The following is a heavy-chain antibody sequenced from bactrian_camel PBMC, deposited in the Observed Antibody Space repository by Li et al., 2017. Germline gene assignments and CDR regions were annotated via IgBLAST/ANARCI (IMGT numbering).Heavy chain of an antibody. J-gene: IGHJ4*01. CDR2: IYTATYPGDSRA. CDR3: ATKVWVGSSY. CDR1: GYTYTAGC. D-gene: IGHD3*01. Sequence: HVQLVESGGGSVQAGGSLVLSCAASGYTYTAGCMGWFRQAPGKEREGVAVIYTATYPGDSRAYYADSVKGRFTISRDDAKNTLSLQMNSLKTENTAVYYCATKVWVGSSYWGQGTQVTVS. V-gene: IGHV3S54*01.